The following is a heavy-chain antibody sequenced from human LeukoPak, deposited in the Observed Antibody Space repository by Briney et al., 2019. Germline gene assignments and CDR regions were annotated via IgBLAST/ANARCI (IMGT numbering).Heavy chain of an antibody. D-gene: IGHD6-19*01. CDR2: ISGSGGST. Sequence: GGSLRLSCAASGFTFSSYAMSWVRQAPGKGLEWVSAISGSGGSTYYADSVKGRFTISRDNSKNTLYLQMNSLRAEDTAVYYCAKVIAVAGKDPTRDYYYYYGMDVWGQGTTVTVSS. CDR1: GFTFSSYA. V-gene: IGHV3-23*01. CDR3: AKVIAVAGKDPTRDYYYYYGMDV. J-gene: IGHJ6*02.